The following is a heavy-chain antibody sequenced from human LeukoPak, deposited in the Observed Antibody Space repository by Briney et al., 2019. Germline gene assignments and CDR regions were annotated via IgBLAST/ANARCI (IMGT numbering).Heavy chain of an antibody. CDR1: GFTFSSSW. CDR2: IKEDGSEK. D-gene: IGHD4/OR15-4a*01. J-gene: IGHJ3*02. V-gene: IGHV3-7*05. CDR3: ARLTEDACDI. Sequence: PGGSLRLSCGASGFTFSSSWMSWVRQAPGKGLEWVANIKEDGSEKYYVGSVKGRFTISSDTAKNSLYLQMNSLRTEDTAVYYCARLTEDACDIWGQGTMVTVSS.